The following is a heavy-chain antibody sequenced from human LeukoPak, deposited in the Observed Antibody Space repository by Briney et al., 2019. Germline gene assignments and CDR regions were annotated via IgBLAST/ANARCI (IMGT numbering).Heavy chain of an antibody. CDR3: ARVSYSSSWYIDS. CDR1: GFTFSSYW. Sequence: GGSLRLSCAASGFTFSSYWMSWVRQAPGKGLEWVANIKQDGSEKYYVDSVKGRFTISRDNAKNSLYLQMNSLRAEDTAVYYCARVSYSSSWYIDSWGQGTLVTVSS. J-gene: IGHJ4*02. CDR2: IKQDGSEK. D-gene: IGHD6-13*01. V-gene: IGHV3-7*01.